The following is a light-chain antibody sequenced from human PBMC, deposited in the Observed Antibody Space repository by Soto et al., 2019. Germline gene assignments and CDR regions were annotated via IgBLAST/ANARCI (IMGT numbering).Light chain of an antibody. V-gene: IGKV3-20*01. CDR3: QQYGCPSLS. Sequence: EIVLTQSPGTLSLSPGERATLSCRASQSVSSSYLAWYQQKPGQAPRLRIYGASSRATGFPDRFSGRWSGTDFTLNILRLETEDFTGYYCQQYGCPSLSFCGGTKVEIK. J-gene: IGKJ4*01. CDR1: QSVSSSY. CDR2: GAS.